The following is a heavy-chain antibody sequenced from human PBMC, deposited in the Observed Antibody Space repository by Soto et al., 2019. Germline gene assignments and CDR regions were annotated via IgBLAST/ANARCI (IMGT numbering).Heavy chain of an antibody. D-gene: IGHD4-17*01. Sequence: QVQLQESGPGLVKPSQTLSLTCTVSGGSISSGDYYWSWIRQPPGKGLEWIGYIYYSGSTYYNPSLKSRVTISVDTSKNQFSLKLSSVTAADTAVYYCARGRSGSTPPDYGDYPQPIRGAAGYYFDYWGQGTLVTVSS. V-gene: IGHV4-30-4*01. CDR3: ARGRSGSTPPDYGDYPQPIRGAAGYYFDY. J-gene: IGHJ4*02. CDR2: IYYSGST. CDR1: GGSISSGDYY.